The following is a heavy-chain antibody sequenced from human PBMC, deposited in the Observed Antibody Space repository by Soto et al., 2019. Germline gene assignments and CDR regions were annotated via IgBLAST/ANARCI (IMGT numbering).Heavy chain of an antibody. V-gene: IGHV3-9*01. CDR2: ISWNSGSI. CDR3: AKDLGAQWSSGWSLVDY. D-gene: IGHD6-19*01. Sequence: EVQLVESGGGLVQPGRSLRLSCAASGFTFDDYAMHWVRQAPGKGLEWVSGISWNSGSIGYADSVKGRFTISRDNAKNSLYLQMNSLRAEDTALYYCAKDLGAQWSSGWSLVDYWGQETLVTVSS. CDR1: GFTFDDYA. J-gene: IGHJ4*02.